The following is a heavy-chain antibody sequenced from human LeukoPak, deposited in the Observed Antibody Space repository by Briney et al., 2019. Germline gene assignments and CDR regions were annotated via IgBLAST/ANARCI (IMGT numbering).Heavy chain of an antibody. CDR1: GYTFTNYA. Sequence: ASVKVSCKASGYTFTNYAINWVRQAPGQGLEWMGWINTNTGNPTYAQGFTGRFVFSLDTSASTAYLQISSLKAEDTAVYYCARSGGSGSHYARYYYYYMDVWGKGTTVTVSS. CDR3: ARSGGSGSHYARYYYYYMDV. D-gene: IGHD3-10*01. V-gene: IGHV7-4-1*02. J-gene: IGHJ6*03. CDR2: INTNTGNP.